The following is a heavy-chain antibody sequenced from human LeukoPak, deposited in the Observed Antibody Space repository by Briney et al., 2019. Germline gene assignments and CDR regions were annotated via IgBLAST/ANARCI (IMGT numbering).Heavy chain of an antibody. CDR2: ISSSSSTI. V-gene: IGHV3-48*04. Sequence: GGSLRLSCAASGFTFSSYGMTWVRQAPGKGLEWVSYISSSSSTIYYADSVKGRFTISRDNAKNTLYLQMNSLRAEDTAVYYCARDTTVTTGGYWGQGTLVTVSS. CDR3: ARDTTVTTGGY. D-gene: IGHD4-17*01. CDR1: GFTFSSYG. J-gene: IGHJ4*02.